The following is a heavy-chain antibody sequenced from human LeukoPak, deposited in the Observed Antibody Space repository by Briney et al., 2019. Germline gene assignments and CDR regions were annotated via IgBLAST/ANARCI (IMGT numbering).Heavy chain of an antibody. CDR2: ISAYNGNT. Sequence: ASVNVSCKASGYTYTSYGISWVRQAPGQGLEWMGWISAYNGNTNYAQKLQGRVTMTTDTSTSTAYMELRSLRSDDTALYYCARDSFIAVADTFDYWGQGTLVTVSS. D-gene: IGHD6-19*01. J-gene: IGHJ4*02. CDR3: ARDSFIAVADTFDY. CDR1: GYTYTSYG. V-gene: IGHV1-18*01.